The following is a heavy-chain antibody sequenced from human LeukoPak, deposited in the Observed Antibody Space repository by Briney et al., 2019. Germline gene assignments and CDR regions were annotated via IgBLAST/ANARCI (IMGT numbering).Heavy chain of an antibody. D-gene: IGHD3-10*01. CDR3: ARELYGSGTIFFDY. V-gene: IGHV3-7*01. CDR2: IKQDGSEK. J-gene: IGHJ4*02. CDR1: GFTFSSYW. Sequence: GGSLRLSCAASGFTFSSYWMSWVRQAPGKGLEWVANIKQDGSEKKYVDSVKGRFTISRDNAKNSLYLQMNSLRAEDTAVYYCARELYGSGTIFFDYWGQGTLVAVSS.